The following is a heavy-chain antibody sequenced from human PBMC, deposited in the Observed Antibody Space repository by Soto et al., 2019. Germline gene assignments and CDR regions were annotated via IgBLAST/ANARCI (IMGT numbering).Heavy chain of an antibody. J-gene: IGHJ4*02. D-gene: IGHD6-13*01. V-gene: IGHV4-34*01. Sequence: QVQLQQWGAGLLKPSETLSLTCAVYGGSFSGYYWSWIRQPPGKGLEWIGEINHSGSTNYNPSLKRRVTISVDTSKNQFPPELGSVTAADTAVYYCARRRSWYPPGYWGQGTLVTVSS. CDR3: ARRRSWYPPGY. CDR2: INHSGST. CDR1: GGSFSGYY.